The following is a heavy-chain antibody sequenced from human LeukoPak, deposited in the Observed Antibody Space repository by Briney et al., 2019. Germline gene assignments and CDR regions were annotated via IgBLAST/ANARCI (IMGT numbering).Heavy chain of an antibody. CDR2: IWYDGSNK. CDR1: GFTFSSYG. D-gene: IGHD3-10*01. CDR3: AREMVSIPSYFDS. J-gene: IGHJ4*02. V-gene: IGHV3-33*01. Sequence: PGGSLRLSCAASGFTFSSYGMHWVRQAPGKGLEWVAVIWYDGSNKYYADSVKGRFTISRDNSKNTLYLQMNSLRAEDTAVYYCAREMVSIPSYFDSWGQGTLVTVSS.